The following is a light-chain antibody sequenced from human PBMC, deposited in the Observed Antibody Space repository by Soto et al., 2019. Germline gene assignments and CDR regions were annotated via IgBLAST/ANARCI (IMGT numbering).Light chain of an antibody. CDR1: QSVSGN. J-gene: IGKJ4*01. CDR2: ASS. Sequence: EIVMTQSPATLSVSPGEGITLSCRASQSVSGNLAWYQQKPGQAPRLLIYASSLRATGIPARFSGSGSGTDFTLTISSLQSEDFAVYYCQQYNKWPPLTVGGGTKVEI. CDR3: QQYNKWPPLT. V-gene: IGKV3-15*01.